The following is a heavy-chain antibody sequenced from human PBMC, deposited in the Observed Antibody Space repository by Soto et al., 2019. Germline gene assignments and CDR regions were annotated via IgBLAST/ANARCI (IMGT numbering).Heavy chain of an antibody. CDR1: GYTFTSYG. D-gene: IGHD2-21*02. V-gene: IGHV1-18*01. CDR2: ISAYNGNT. Sequence: ASVKVSCKASGYTFTSYGISWVRQAPGQGLERMGWISAYNGNTNYAQKLQGRVTMTTDTSTSTAYMELRSLRSDDTAVYYCARAPYCGGDCYSFDYWGQGTLVTVSS. J-gene: IGHJ4*02. CDR3: ARAPYCGGDCYSFDY.